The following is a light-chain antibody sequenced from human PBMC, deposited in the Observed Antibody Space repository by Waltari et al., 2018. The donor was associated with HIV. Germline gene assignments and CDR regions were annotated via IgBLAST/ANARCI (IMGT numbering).Light chain of an antibody. Sequence: DIMMTQSPLSLPVTPGEPASISCRSSQSLLHRNGYNYLDWYLQKPGQSPQLLIYLGSNRASGVPDRFSGSGSGTDFTLKISRVEAEDVGVYYCMQALQRITFGQGTRLEIK. J-gene: IGKJ5*01. V-gene: IGKV2-28*01. CDR3: MQALQRIT. CDR1: QSLLHRNGYNY. CDR2: LGS.